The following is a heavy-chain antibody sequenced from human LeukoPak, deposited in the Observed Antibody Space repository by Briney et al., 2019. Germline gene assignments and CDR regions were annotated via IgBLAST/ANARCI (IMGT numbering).Heavy chain of an antibody. Sequence: ASVKVSCKASGYTFTSYGISWVRQAPGQGLEWMGWISAYNGNTNYAQKLQGRVTMTTDTSTSTAYMELRSLRSDDTAVYYCARVMDIVSANYYMDVWGKGTTVTVSS. CDR3: ARVMDIVSANYYMDV. J-gene: IGHJ6*03. CDR1: GYTFTSYG. CDR2: ISAYNGNT. D-gene: IGHD2-2*03. V-gene: IGHV1-18*01.